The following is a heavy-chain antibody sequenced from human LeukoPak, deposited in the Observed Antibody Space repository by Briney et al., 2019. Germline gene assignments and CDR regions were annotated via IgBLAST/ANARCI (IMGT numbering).Heavy chain of an antibody. V-gene: IGHV1-69*05. CDR2: IIPIFGTA. D-gene: IGHD2-2*01. CDR3: ARCSSTSCQGLPFDY. Sequence: ASVKVSCKASGYTFTSYGISWVRQAPGQGLEWMGGIIPIFGTANYAQKFQGRVTITTDESTSTAYMELSSLRSEDTAVYYCARCSSTSCQGLPFDYWGQGTLVTVSS. J-gene: IGHJ4*02. CDR1: GYTFTSYG.